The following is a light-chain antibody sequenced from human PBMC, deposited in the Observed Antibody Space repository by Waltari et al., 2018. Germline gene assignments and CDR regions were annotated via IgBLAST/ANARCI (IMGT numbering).Light chain of an antibody. CDR2: GAS. V-gene: IGKV3-15*01. J-gene: IGKJ2*01. CDR3: QQCNNWPAMYT. CDR1: QSVSSN. Sequence: EIVMTQSPATLSVSPGDTATLSCRASQSVSSNLAWYQQEPGQPPRLLIYGASTRATGIPARFSGSGSGTEFTLTISSLQSEDFAVYYCQQCNNWPAMYTFGQGTKLEI.